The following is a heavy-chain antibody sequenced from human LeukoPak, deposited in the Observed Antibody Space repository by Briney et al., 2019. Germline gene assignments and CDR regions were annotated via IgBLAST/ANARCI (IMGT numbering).Heavy chain of an antibody. V-gene: IGHV3-21*04. CDR3: AKEGRSLQTY. CDR2: ISSSSSYI. CDR1: GFTFSSYS. Sequence: GGSLRLSCAASGFTFSSYSMNWVRQAPGKGLEWVSSISSSSSYIYYADSVKGRFTISRDNAKNSLYLQMNSLRVEDTAVYYCAKEGRSLQTYWGQGTLVTVSS. D-gene: IGHD5-24*01. J-gene: IGHJ4*02.